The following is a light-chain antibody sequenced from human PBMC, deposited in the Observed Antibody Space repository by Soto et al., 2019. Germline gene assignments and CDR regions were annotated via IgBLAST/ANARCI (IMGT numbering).Light chain of an antibody. CDR2: DAS. CDR1: QCVSSY. Sequence: EIVLTQSPATLSLSPGERATLSCRASQCVSSYLAWYQQKPGQAPRLLIYDASNRATGIPARFSGSGSGTDVTLTISSLEPEDFALYYCQQRSNWPLTFGGGTKVEIK. J-gene: IGKJ4*01. V-gene: IGKV3-11*01. CDR3: QQRSNWPLT.